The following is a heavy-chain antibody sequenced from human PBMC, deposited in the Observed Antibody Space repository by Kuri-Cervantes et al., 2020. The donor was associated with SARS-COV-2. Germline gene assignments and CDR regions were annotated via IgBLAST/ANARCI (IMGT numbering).Heavy chain of an antibody. CDR3: AKAPRGGVWFDP. J-gene: IGHJ5*02. CDR2: IKQDGSEK. V-gene: IGHV3-7*03. CDR1: GFTFSSYW. D-gene: IGHD3-16*01. Sequence: LSLTCAASGFTFSSYWMSWVRQAPGKGLEWVANIKQDGSEKYYVDSVKGRFTISRDNAKNSLYLQMNSLRAEDTAVYYCAKAPRGGVWFDPWGQGTLVTVSS.